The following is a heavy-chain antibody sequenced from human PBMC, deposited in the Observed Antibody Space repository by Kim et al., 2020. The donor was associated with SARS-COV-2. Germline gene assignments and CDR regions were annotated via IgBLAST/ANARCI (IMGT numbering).Heavy chain of an antibody. D-gene: IGHD6-13*01. CDR3: ARVMAGYSSSWLIDY. J-gene: IGHJ4*02. V-gene: IGHV4-30-2*05. Sequence: PTLKSRVTKSVDTSKNQFPLKRSSVTAADTAVYYCARVMAGYSSSWLIDYWGQGTLVTVSS.